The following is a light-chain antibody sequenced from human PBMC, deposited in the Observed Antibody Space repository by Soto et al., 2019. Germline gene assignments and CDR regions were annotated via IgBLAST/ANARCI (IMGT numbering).Light chain of an antibody. J-gene: IGKJ4*01. CDR1: QSVSSSY. CDR3: QQFAGAVT. Sequence: ESVLTQSPGTLSLSPGERATLSCRASQSVSSSYLAWYQQKPCQAPRLLIYDASSRATGIPDRFSGSGSGTDFTLTISRLEPEDFSVYYCQQFAGAVTFGEGTKVDIK. V-gene: IGKV3-20*01. CDR2: DAS.